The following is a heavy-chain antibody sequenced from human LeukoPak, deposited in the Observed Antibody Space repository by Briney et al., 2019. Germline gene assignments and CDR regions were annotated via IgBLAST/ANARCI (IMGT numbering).Heavy chain of an antibody. CDR2: INPNSGGT. D-gene: IGHD4-17*01. CDR3: ASGFNRDYGDLNWFDP. Sequence: GASVKVSCKASGYTFSTYGISWVRQAPGQGLEWMGWINPNSGGTKSAQKFQGRVTMTRDTSISTVYLDLSRLKSDDTAVYYCASGFNRDYGDLNWFDPWGQGTLVTVSP. V-gene: IGHV1-2*02. CDR1: GYTFSTYG. J-gene: IGHJ5*02.